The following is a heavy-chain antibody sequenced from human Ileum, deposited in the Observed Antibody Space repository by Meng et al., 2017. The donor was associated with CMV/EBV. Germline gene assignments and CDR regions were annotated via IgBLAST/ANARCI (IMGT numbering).Heavy chain of an antibody. Sequence: LSCAASGFTFRRYWMHWVRQVPGKGLVWVARINTDGSRTNYADSVKGRFTISRDNAKNTVYLQMNSLRVDDTAMYYCVRDDSGCGDYWGQGTLVTVSS. CDR1: GFTFRRYW. V-gene: IGHV3-74*01. CDR2: INTDGSRT. CDR3: VRDDSGCGDY. J-gene: IGHJ4*02. D-gene: IGHD3-22*01.